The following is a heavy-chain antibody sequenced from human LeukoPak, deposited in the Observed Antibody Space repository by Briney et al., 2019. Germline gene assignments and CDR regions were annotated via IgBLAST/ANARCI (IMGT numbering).Heavy chain of an antibody. D-gene: IGHD2-2*01. CDR2: IIPIFGTA. Sequence: SVKVSCKASGGTFSSYAISSVRQAPGQGLEWMGGIIPIFGTANYAQKFQGRVTITTDESTSTAYMELSSLRSEDTAVYYCARSVGCSSTSCYLTDYFDYWGQGTLVAVSS. V-gene: IGHV1-69*05. CDR3: ARSVGCSSTSCYLTDYFDY. CDR1: GGTFSSYA. J-gene: IGHJ4*02.